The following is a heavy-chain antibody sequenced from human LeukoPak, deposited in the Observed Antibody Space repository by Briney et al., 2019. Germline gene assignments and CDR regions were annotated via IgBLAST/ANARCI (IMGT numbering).Heavy chain of an antibody. Sequence: SETLSLTCVVNGGSFTGLFWGWIRQSPGKGLEWIGSIYLSGHTYYNPSLKSRVTMSVDTSNNQFSLRLSSMTAADTALYYCARQVATKGEWAFDIWGQGTMVTVYS. CDR3: ARQVATKGEWAFDI. D-gene: IGHD5-12*01. J-gene: IGHJ3*02. CDR1: GGSFTGLF. V-gene: IGHV4-38-2*01. CDR2: IYLSGHT.